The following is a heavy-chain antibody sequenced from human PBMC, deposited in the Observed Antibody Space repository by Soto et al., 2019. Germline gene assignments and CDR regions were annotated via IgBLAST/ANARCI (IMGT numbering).Heavy chain of an antibody. D-gene: IGHD4-17*01. CDR3: ARSDYPKYLFDF. V-gene: IGHV1-18*01. CDR2: ISTYRGDP. Sequence: ASVKVSCKASGCTFTNYGIGWVRQAPGQGLEWMGWISTYRGDPTYAQKLQGRVTMTTDSSTSTAYMELRSLRSDDTALYYCARSDYPKYLFDFWGQGTLVTVSS. J-gene: IGHJ4*02. CDR1: GCTFTNYG.